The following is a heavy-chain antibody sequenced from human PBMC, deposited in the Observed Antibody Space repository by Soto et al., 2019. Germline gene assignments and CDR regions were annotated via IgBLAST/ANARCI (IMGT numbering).Heavy chain of an antibody. Sequence: SETLSLTCTVSGDSISSTPYYWGWIRQPPGKGLEWIGTIYSSGSTYYNPSLKSRVTISEDTSKRQFSLKLGSVTAADTAVYYCARLDDYNNXFDFWGQGTPVTVSS. CDR3: ARLDDYNNXFDF. CDR1: GDSISSTPYY. J-gene: IGHJ4*02. CDR2: IYSSGST. V-gene: IGHV4-39*01. D-gene: IGHD4-4*01.